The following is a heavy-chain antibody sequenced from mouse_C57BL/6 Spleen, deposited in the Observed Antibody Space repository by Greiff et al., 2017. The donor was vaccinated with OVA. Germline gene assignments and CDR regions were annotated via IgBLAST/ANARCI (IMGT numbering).Heavy chain of an antibody. CDR1: GYTFTNYW. V-gene: IGHV1-63*01. Sequence: VQLVESGAELVRPGTSVKMSCKASGYTFTNYWIGWAKQRPGHGLEWIGDIYPGGGYTNYNEKFKGKATLTADKSSSTAYMQFSSLTSEDSAIYYCARSLYGNYPYWYFDVWGTGTTVTVSS. CDR3: ARSLYGNYPYWYFDV. D-gene: IGHD2-1*01. J-gene: IGHJ1*03. CDR2: IYPGGGYT.